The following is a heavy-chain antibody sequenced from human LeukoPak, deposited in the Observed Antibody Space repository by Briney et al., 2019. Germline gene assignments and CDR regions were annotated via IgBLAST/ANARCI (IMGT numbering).Heavy chain of an antibody. J-gene: IGHJ5*02. Sequence: PSDTLSLTCTVSGGSISSYYWSWLRQPPGKGLEWIGYIYYSGSTNYNHSLKSRVTISVDTSKNQFSLKLSSVTAADTAVYYCARQAYYCGSGSYYWWFDPWGQGTLVTVSS. D-gene: IGHD3-10*01. V-gene: IGHV4-59*08. CDR1: GGSISSYY. CDR2: IYYSGST. CDR3: ARQAYYCGSGSYYWWFDP.